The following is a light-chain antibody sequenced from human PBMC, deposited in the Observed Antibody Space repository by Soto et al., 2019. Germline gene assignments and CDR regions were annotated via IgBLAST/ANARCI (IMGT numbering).Light chain of an antibody. Sequence: QSVLTQPPSASGSPGQSVTISCTGTSIDVGGYSYVSWYQQHPGKAPKLMIYEVSKRPSGVPDRFSGSKYGNTASLTVSGLQAEDKADYYSSSYAGSKFLFGGGTKVTVL. J-gene: IGLJ2*01. V-gene: IGLV2-8*01. CDR2: EVS. CDR1: SIDVGGYSY. CDR3: SSYAGSKFL.